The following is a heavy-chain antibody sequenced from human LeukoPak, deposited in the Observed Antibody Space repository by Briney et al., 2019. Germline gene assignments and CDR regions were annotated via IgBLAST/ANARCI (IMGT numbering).Heavy chain of an antibody. CDR1: GFTFSSYA. J-gene: IGHJ4*02. CDR3: AKGLGGSSGWFYFDY. D-gene: IGHD6-19*01. V-gene: IGHV3-23*01. CDR2: ISGSGGST. Sequence: PGGSLRLSCAASGFTFSSYAMSWVRQAPGKGLEWVSAISGSGGSTYYADSVKGRFTISRDNSNKILYLQMHSLRVEDTAVYYCAKGLGGSSGWFYFDYWGQGALVTVSS.